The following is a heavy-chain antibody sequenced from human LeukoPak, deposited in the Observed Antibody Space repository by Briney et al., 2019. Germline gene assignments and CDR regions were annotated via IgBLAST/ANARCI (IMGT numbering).Heavy chain of an antibody. Sequence: PSETLSLTCGVYGGSVSGYYWSWIRQPPGKGLEWIGEINQSGSTNYNPSLKSRVTISVDTSKNQFSLKLSSVTAADTAVYYCARRFRRDGYNVWSKNWFDPWGQGTLVTVSS. CDR1: GGSVSGYY. D-gene: IGHD5-24*01. J-gene: IGHJ5*02. V-gene: IGHV4-34*01. CDR2: INQSGST. CDR3: ARRFRRDGYNVWSKNWFDP.